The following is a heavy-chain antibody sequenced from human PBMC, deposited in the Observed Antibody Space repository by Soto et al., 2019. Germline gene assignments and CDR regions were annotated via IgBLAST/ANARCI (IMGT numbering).Heavy chain of an antibody. Sequence: EVQLVESGGGLVKPGGSLRLSCAASGFTFSSYSMNWVRQAPGKGLEWVSSISSSSSYIYYADSVKGRFTISRDNAKNSLYLQMNSLRAEDTAVYYCVKDPYSSSWYRRYYYYGMDVWGQGTTVTVSS. D-gene: IGHD6-13*01. CDR1: GFTFSSYS. V-gene: IGHV3-21*01. CDR3: VKDPYSSSWYRRYYYYGMDV. J-gene: IGHJ6*02. CDR2: ISSSSSYI.